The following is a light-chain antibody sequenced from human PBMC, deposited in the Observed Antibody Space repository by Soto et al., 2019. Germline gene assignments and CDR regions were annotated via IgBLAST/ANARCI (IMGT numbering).Light chain of an antibody. CDR2: GAS. CDR3: LHYGSSSQVT. V-gene: IGKV3-20*01. J-gene: IGKJ4*01. Sequence: EVVLTQSPGTLSLSPGERATLSCRASPSVSSRYLTWYQQKPGQAPRLLIYGASSRATGIPDRFRGSGSGTDVILAITRLAPEDFAVYYGLHYGSSSQVTVGGGTKVEIK. CDR1: PSVSSRY.